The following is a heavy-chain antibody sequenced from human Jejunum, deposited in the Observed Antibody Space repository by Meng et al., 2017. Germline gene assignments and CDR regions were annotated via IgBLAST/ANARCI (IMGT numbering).Heavy chain of an antibody. CDR1: GASFSSSSWY. D-gene: IGHD2-15*01. CDR3: ARNGAYSADH. J-gene: IGHJ4*02. V-gene: IGHV4-39*07. Sequence: QLQRPDPGPGLVKPSETLSLTCSVSGASFSSSSWYWGWIRQPPGKGLEWIGSIYYSENTYYHPSLKSRVTISVDTSKNQFSLKLSSVTAADTAVYYCARNGAYSADHWGQGTLVTASS. CDR2: IYYSENT.